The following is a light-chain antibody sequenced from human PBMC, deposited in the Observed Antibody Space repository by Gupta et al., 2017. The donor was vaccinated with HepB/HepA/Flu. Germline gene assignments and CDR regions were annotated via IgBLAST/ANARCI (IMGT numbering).Light chain of an antibody. CDR1: QLGYKY. CDR2: QDT. Sequence: SYDLPQPPSVSVSPGQTASITCSGDQLGYKYVCWYQQKPGQSPVLVMFQDTKRPSGIPERFSGYDSGNTATLTIRGTQAVDEDDYYCQAWDSSSVVFGGGTKLTVL. V-gene: IGLV3-1*01. J-gene: IGLJ2*01. CDR3: QAWDSSSVV.